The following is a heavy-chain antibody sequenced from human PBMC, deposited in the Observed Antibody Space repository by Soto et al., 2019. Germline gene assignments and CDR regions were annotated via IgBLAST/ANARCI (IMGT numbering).Heavy chain of an antibody. D-gene: IGHD6-13*01. CDR3: ARGNEPAYSSWYVNGDY. V-gene: IGHV1-3*01. J-gene: IGHJ4*02. CDR2: INAGNGNT. CDR1: GYTFTSYA. Sequence: QVQHVQSGAEVKKPGASVKVSCKASGYTFTSYAIHWVRQAPGQRPEWMGWINAGNGNTKYSQKFQGRVTITRDTSASTAYMEVSGLRFEDTAVYYCARGNEPAYSSWYVNGDYWGQGTLVTVSS.